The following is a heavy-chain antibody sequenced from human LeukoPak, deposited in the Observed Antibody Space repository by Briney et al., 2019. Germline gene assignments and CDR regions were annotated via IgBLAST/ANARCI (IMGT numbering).Heavy chain of an antibody. D-gene: IGHD5-12*01. Sequence: SETLSLTCTVSGASIRTFYYSWIRQPPGKGLEWIGYIYSSGSTNYSPSLKSRITISVDTSKSQFSLKLSSVSAADTAVYYCARLSGYEKGYVFDIWGQGTMVTVSS. J-gene: IGHJ3*02. CDR3: ARLSGYEKGYVFDI. CDR1: GASIRTFY. CDR2: IYSSGST. V-gene: IGHV4-59*08.